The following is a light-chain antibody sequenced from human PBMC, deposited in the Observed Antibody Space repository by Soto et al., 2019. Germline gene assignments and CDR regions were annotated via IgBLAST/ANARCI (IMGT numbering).Light chain of an antibody. CDR1: QSVSSSY. Sequence: EIVVTQSPGTLSLSPGERATLSCRASQSVSSSYLAWYQQKPGQAPRLLIYGASTRATGIPDRFSGSGSGTDFTLTISRLEPEDFAVYYCQQYSSSPSITFGQGTRLEI. CDR2: GAS. V-gene: IGKV3-20*01. CDR3: QQYSSSPSIT. J-gene: IGKJ5*01.